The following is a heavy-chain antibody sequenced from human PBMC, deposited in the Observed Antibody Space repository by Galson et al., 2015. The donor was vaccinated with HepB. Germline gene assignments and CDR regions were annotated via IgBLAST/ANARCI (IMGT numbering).Heavy chain of an antibody. J-gene: IGHJ5*02. D-gene: IGHD2-2*01. Sequence: SLRLSCAGSGFSFSSYWMSWVRQASEKGLEWVANIKQDGSEKYHVDSVKGRFTISRDNARNSVYLQMSSLRAEDTAIYYCARVPYSSTSPRFDPWGQGTLVTVSS. CDR3: ARVPYSSTSPRFDP. CDR2: IKQDGSEK. V-gene: IGHV3-7*03. CDR1: GFSFSSYW.